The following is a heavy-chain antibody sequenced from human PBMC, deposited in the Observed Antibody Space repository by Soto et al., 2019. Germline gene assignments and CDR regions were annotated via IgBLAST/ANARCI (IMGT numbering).Heavy chain of an antibody. CDR1: GGSISSGGYS. V-gene: IGHV4-30-2*01. D-gene: IGHD2-15*01. Sequence: QLQLQESGSGLVKPSQTLSLTCAVSGGSISSGGYSWSWIRQPPGKGLEWIGYIYHSGSTYHNPSPKRRVTIPVDRSKNQFSLKLSSVTAADTAVYYCARGQVVAAQHWGQGTLVTVSS. CDR3: ARGQVVAAQH. J-gene: IGHJ4*02. CDR2: IYHSGST.